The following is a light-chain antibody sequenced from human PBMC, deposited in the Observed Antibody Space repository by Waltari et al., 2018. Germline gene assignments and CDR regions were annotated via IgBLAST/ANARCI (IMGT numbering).Light chain of an antibody. Sequence: EIVLTQSPDTLSLSPGERATLSCRASQSVNSNYLAWYQHKPGQAPRLLIYVTSTRATGIPDRFSGGGSGTDFTLTISRLEPEDSAVYYCQQYGNSQFTFGPGTKVDIK. CDR1: QSVNSNY. V-gene: IGKV3-20*01. J-gene: IGKJ3*01. CDR2: VTS. CDR3: QQYGNSQFT.